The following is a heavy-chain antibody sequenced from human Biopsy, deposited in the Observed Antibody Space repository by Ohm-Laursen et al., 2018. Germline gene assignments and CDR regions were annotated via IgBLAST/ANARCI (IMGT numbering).Heavy chain of an antibody. V-gene: IGHV1-46*01. Sequence: ASVKVSCKASGGTFSSYVISWVRQAPGQGLEWMGMINPSGSTTSYPQIFQGRVTMTRDTSKSTVYMELSSLRSADTAVYFCARNTGWYGDLYYFDYWGQGTLVTVSS. J-gene: IGHJ4*02. CDR2: INPSGSTT. CDR3: ARNTGWYGDLYYFDY. D-gene: IGHD6-19*01. CDR1: GGTFSSYV.